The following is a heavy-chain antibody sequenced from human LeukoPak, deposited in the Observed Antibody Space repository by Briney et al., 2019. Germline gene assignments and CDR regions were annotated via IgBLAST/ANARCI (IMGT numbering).Heavy chain of an antibody. CDR2: IYSGGST. CDR1: GFTVSSNY. D-gene: IGHD6-19*01. CDR3: ARAFWEWLGVTYYFDY. J-gene: IGHJ4*02. V-gene: IGHV3-53*01. Sequence: GGSLRLSCAASGFTVSSNYMSWVRQAPGKGLEWVSVIYSGGSTYYADSVKGRFTISRDNSKNTLYLQMNSLRAEDTAVYYSARAFWEWLGVTYYFDYWGQGTLVTVSS.